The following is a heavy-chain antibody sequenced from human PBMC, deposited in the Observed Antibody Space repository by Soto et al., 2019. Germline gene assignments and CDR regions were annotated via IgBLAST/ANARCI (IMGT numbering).Heavy chain of an antibody. CDR1: GFTFTKAY. J-gene: IGHJ4*02. V-gene: IGHV3-15*01. CDR3: ATEGGYPGSNFYGAY. D-gene: IGHD1-26*01. CDR2: IKGSPAGGRT. Sequence: EVQLVESGGGLVEPGGSIRLSCVASGFTFTKAYMTWVRQAPGKGLEWVGRIKGSPAGGRTDYATSVKGRWTISREYSKNTLYLQMNSLKTEDTSVYYCATEGGYPGSNFYGAYWGQGTLVTVSS.